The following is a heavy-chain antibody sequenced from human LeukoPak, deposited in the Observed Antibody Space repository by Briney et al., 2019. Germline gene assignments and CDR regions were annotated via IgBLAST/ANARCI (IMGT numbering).Heavy chain of an antibody. Sequence: GGSLRLSCTASGFTFGDYAMSWVRQAPGKRLEWVGFIRSKAYGGTTEYAASVKGRFTISRDDSKSIAYLQMNSLKTEDTAVYYCMADCSSTSCYDYWGQEPLVTVSS. CDR1: GFTFGDYA. V-gene: IGHV3-49*04. J-gene: IGHJ4*02. CDR3: MADCSSTSCYDY. D-gene: IGHD2-2*01. CDR2: IRSKAYGGTT.